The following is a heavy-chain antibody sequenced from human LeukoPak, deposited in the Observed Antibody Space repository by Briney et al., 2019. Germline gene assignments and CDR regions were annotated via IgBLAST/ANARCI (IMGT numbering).Heavy chain of an antibody. J-gene: IGHJ3*01. CDR2: ISAYNGNT. CDR1: GYTFTSYG. V-gene: IGHV1-18*01. CDR3: ARDDLPSAFDF. Sequence: ASVKVSCKSSGYTFTSYGISWVRQAPGQRLEWMGWISAYNGNTNYAQTLQGRVTMTTDTSTSTAYMELRSLRSDDTAVYFCARDDLPSAFDFWGQGTMVTVSS.